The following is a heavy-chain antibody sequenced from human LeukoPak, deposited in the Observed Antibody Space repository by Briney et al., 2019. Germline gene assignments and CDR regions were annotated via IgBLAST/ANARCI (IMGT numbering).Heavy chain of an antibody. J-gene: IGHJ4*02. D-gene: IGHD1-7*01. CDR3: ARELSGTTSYYFDY. Sequence: GGSLRLSRAASGFTFSSYEMNWVRQAPGKGLEWVSYISTSGNTRYYADSVKGRFTISRDNAKNSLYLQMNSLRVEDTAVYYCARELSGTTSYYFDYWGQGTLVTVSS. V-gene: IGHV3-48*03. CDR2: ISTSGNTR. CDR1: GFTFSSYE.